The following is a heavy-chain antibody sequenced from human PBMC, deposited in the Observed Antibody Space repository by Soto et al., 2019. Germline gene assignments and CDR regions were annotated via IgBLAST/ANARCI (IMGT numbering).Heavy chain of an antibody. V-gene: IGHV3-30*18. J-gene: IGHJ4*02. CDR1: GFTLSSYA. CDR3: VEGKSGYNSGGYFDY. D-gene: IGHD5-12*01. CDR2: ISYDGSKK. Sequence: QVQLVASGGGVVQPGRSLTLSCAASGFTLSSYAIHWVRQAPGKGLEWVGLISYDGSKKYFADSVKGRFTMSRDHSKKTLYLQRNSLRGEDTALYSCVEGKSGYNSGGYFDYWGQGTLVTVSS.